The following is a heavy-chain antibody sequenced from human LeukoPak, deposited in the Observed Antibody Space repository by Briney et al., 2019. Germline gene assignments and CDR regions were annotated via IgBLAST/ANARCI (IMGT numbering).Heavy chain of an antibody. Sequence: ETLSLTCAVYGGSFSGYYWSWVRQAPGKGLEWVSAISGSGDNTYYTDSVKGRFTISRDNSKNTLHLQLNSLRAEDTAIYYCAKNFDWGQGTLVTVSS. J-gene: IGHJ4*02. CDR3: AKNFD. CDR1: GGSFSGYY. V-gene: IGHV3-23*01. CDR2: ISGSGDNT. D-gene: IGHD1-7*01.